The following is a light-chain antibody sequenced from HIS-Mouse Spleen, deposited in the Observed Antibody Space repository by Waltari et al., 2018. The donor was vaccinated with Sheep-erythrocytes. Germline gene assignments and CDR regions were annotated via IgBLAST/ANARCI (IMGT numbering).Light chain of an antibody. CDR2: EDS. CDR1: ALPKKY. V-gene: IGLV3-10*01. CDR3: YSTDSSGNHRV. Sequence: SYELTQPPSVSVSPGQTARITCSGDALPKKYAYWYQQKSGQAPVLVIYEDSKRPSGIPGRFSGSSSGKMATLTISGDQVEDEADYYCYSTDSSGNHRVFGTGTKVTVL. J-gene: IGLJ1*01.